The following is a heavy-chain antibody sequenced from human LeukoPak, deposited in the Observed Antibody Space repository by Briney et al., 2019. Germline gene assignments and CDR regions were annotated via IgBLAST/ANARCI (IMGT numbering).Heavy chain of an antibody. CDR2: FDPEDGET. V-gene: IGHV1-24*01. D-gene: IGHD4-23*01. CDR1: GYTLTELS. Sequence: ASVKVSCKVSGYTLTELSMHWVRQAPGKGLEWMGGFDPEDGETIYAQKFQGRVTMTRDTSTSTVYMELSSLRSEDTAVYYCARDYFNSAISMDYFDYWGQGTLVTVSS. J-gene: IGHJ4*02. CDR3: ARDYFNSAISMDYFDY.